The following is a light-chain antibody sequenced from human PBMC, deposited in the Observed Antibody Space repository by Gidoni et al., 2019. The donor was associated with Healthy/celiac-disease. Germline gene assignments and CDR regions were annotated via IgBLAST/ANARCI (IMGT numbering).Light chain of an antibody. J-gene: IGKJ2*01. Sequence: DIQMTQSPSSLSASVGDRVTITCQASQDITNYLNWYQQKPGKAPKLLIYHASNLETGVPSRCSGSGSGTDFTFTISSLQPEDIATYYCQQYDNLPTFGQXTKLEIK. CDR1: QDITNY. V-gene: IGKV1-33*01. CDR2: HAS. CDR3: QQYDNLPT.